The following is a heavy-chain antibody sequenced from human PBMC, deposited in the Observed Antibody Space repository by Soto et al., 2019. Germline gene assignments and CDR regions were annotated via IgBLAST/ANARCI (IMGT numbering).Heavy chain of an antibody. Sequence: PSETLSLTSTFSGFYLSSGYYYLRWIRQPPGKGLEWIGYIYYSGSTYYNPSLKSRVTISVDTSKNQFSLKLSSVTAADTAVYYCARGVYYGMDVWGQGTTVTVSS. CDR2: IYYSGST. CDR3: ARGVYYGMDV. V-gene: IGHV4-30-4*01. CDR1: GFYLSSGYYY. J-gene: IGHJ6*02. D-gene: IGHD3-10*01.